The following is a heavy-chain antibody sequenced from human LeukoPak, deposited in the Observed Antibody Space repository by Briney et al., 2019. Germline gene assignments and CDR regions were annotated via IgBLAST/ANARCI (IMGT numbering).Heavy chain of an antibody. CDR1: GFTFSSYG. V-gene: IGHV3-33*01. D-gene: IGHD6-13*01. CDR3: ARDDITAAGTFGDY. CDR2: IWYDGSNK. Sequence: GGSLRLSCAASGFTFSSYGMHWVRQAPGKGLEWVAVIWYDGSNKYYADSVKGRFTISRDNSKNTLYLQMNSLRAEDTAMYYCARDDITAAGTFGDYWGRGTLVTVSS. J-gene: IGHJ4*02.